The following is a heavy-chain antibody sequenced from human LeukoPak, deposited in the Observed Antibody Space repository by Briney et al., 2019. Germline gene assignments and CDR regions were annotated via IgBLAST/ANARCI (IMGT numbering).Heavy chain of an antibody. Sequence: GGSLRLSCAASGFTFSSYGMSWVRQAPGKGLEWVANIKQDGSEKYYVDSVKGRFTISRDNAKNSLYLQMNSLRAEDTAVYYCARARGGHYGLYFDYWGQGTLVTVSS. CDR2: IKQDGSEK. J-gene: IGHJ4*02. CDR3: ARARGGHYGLYFDY. V-gene: IGHV3-7*01. D-gene: IGHD4-17*01. CDR1: GFTFSSYG.